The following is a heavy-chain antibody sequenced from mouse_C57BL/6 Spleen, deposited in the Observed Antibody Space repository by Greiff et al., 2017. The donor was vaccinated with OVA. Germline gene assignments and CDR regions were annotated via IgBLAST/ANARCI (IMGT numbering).Heavy chain of an antibody. J-gene: IGHJ4*01. Sequence: EVKLQESGGDLVKPGGSLKLSCAASGFTFSSYGMSWVRQTPDKMLEWVATISSGGSYTYYPDSVKGRFTISRDNAKNTLYRQMSSLKSEDTAMYYCARRGIYYDYDDGYYYAMDYWGQGTSVTVSS. CDR3: ARRGIYYDYDDGYYYAMDY. CDR2: ISSGGSYT. V-gene: IGHV5-6*02. CDR1: GFTFSSYG. D-gene: IGHD2-4*01.